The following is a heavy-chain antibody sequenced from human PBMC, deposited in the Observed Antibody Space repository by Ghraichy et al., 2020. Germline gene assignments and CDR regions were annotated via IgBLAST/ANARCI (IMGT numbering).Heavy chain of an antibody. V-gene: IGHV4-61*01. CDR2: IYYSGST. J-gene: IGHJ5*02. CDR3: ARDRRDGYNYGYNWFDP. D-gene: IGHD5-24*01. Sequence: ETLSLTCTVSGGSVSSDSNYWSWIRQPPGKGLEWIGYIYYSGSTNYNPSLKSRATISLDTSKTEFSLKLIAVTAADTAVYYCARDRRDGYNYGYNWFDPWGQGTLVTVSS. CDR1: GGSVSSDSNY.